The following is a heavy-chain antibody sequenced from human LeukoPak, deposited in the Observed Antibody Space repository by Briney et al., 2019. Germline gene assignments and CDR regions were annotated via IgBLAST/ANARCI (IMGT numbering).Heavy chain of an antibody. V-gene: IGHV4-59*01. CDR3: ARFGSYFEY. Sequence: SETLSLTCTVSGGFINYYYWSWIRQPPGKGLEWIGYVYYSGSTNYNPSLKSRVTISEDTSKNQFSLKLNSVTAADTAVYYCARFGSYFEYWGRGTLVTVSS. J-gene: IGHJ4*02. CDR1: GGFINYYY. CDR2: VYYSGST. D-gene: IGHD3-10*01.